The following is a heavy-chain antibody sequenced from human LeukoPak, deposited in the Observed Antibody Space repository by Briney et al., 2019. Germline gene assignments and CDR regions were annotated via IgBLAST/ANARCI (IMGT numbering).Heavy chain of an antibody. V-gene: IGHV1-8*01. J-gene: IGHJ6*02. CDR3: ARILVRSAYNNTGMDV. Sequence: GASVKVSCKASGYTFTSYDINWVRQATGQGLEWMGWMNPNSGNTGYAQKLQGRVTMTRNTSISTAYMELSSLRSEDTAVYYCARILVRSAYNNTGMDVGGQGPTVTVSS. CDR1: GYTFTSYD. CDR2: MNPNSGNT. D-gene: IGHD1-1*01.